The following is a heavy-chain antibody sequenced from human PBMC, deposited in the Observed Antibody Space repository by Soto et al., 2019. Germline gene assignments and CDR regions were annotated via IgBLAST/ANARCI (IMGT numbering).Heavy chain of an antibody. CDR1: GYTFTSYG. D-gene: IGHD2-8*01. Sequence: ASVKVSCKASGYTFTSYGISWVRQAPGQGLEWMGWISAYNGNTNYAQKLQGRVTMTTDTSTSTAYMELRSLRSDDTAVYYCARPVGYGTNGVCHYYGMDVWGQGTTVTVSS. V-gene: IGHV1-18*01. CDR2: ISAYNGNT. J-gene: IGHJ6*02. CDR3: ARPVGYGTNGVCHYYGMDV.